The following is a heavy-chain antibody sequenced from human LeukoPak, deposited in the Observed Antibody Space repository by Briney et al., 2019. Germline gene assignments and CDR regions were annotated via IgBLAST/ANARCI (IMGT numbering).Heavy chain of an antibody. D-gene: IGHD4-23*01. CDR2: ST. CDR3: ARGLLTVVTPGYYYYYGMDV. J-gene: IGHJ6*02. V-gene: IGHV4-59*09. Sequence: STNYNPSLKSRVTISVDTSKNQFSLKLSSVTAADTAVYYCARGLLTVVTPGYYYYYGMDVWGQGTTVTVSS.